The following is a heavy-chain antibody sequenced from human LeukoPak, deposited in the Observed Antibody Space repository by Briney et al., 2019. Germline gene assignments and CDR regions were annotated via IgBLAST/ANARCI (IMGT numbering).Heavy chain of an antibody. V-gene: IGHV5-51*01. CDR1: GYSFTSYW. D-gene: IGHD6-13*01. CDR3: ARLAISSIWSVYFDY. J-gene: IGHJ4*02. Sequence: GESLKNSCKGSGYSFTSYWIGWVRQMPGKGLEWMGIIYPGDSNTRYSPSFQGQVTISADKSISTAYLQWSGLKASDTAMYYCARLAISSIWSVYFDYWGQGTLVTVSS. CDR2: IYPGDSNT.